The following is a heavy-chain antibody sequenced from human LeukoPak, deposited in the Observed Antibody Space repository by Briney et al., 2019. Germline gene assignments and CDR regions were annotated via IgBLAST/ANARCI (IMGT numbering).Heavy chain of an antibody. Sequence: KPSETLSLTCTVSGGSISSYYWSWIRQPAGKGLEWIGRIYTSGSTNYNPSLKSRVTMSVDTSKNQFSLRLSSVTAADTAVYYCARDNYGSGKTAMRYYYYMDVWGKGTTVTVSS. D-gene: IGHD3-10*01. CDR2: IYTSGST. CDR1: GGSISSYY. CDR3: ARDNYGSGKTAMRYYYYMDV. V-gene: IGHV4-4*07. J-gene: IGHJ6*03.